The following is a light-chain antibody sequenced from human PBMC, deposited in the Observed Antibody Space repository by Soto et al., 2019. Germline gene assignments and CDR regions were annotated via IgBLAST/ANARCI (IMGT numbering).Light chain of an antibody. J-gene: IGLJ1*01. V-gene: IGLV2-11*01. CDR3: CSYAGSYTHV. CDR1: SSDVGGYNY. CDR2: DVT. Sequence: QSALTQPRSVSGSPGQSVTISCTGTSSDVGGYNYVSWYQQHPGKAPKLIMYDVTKRPSGVPDRCSGSKSGNTASLTISGLQAEDEADYYCCSYAGSYTHVCGTGTKLTVL.